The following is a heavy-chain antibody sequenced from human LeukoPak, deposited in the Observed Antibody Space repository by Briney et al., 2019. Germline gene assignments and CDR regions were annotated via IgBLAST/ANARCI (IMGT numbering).Heavy chain of an antibody. CDR3: ARAELLLGATTPFDY. Sequence: SETLSLTCTVAGGSISSGSYYWSWIRQPAGKGLEWIGTMSYSGSTYYNPSLKSRVTISVDTSKNQFSLKLSSVTAADTAVYYCARAELLLGATTPFDYWGQGTLVTVSS. CDR2: MSYSGST. J-gene: IGHJ4*02. D-gene: IGHD1-26*01. V-gene: IGHV4-39*07. CDR1: GGSISSGSYY.